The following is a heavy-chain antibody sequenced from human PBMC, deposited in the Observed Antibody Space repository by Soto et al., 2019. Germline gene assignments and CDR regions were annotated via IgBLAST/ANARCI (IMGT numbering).Heavy chain of an antibody. D-gene: IGHD2-15*01. CDR1: GGTFSSYA. V-gene: IGHV1-69*01. J-gene: IGHJ6*02. CDR3: ARSVVVAATYYYYGMDV. Sequence: QVQLVQSGAEVKKPGSSVKVSCKASGGTFSSYAISWVRQAPGQGLEWMGGIIPIFGTANYAQKFQGRVTIPADESKSTAYMELSSLRSEETAVYYCARSVVVAATYYYYGMDVWGQGTTVTVSS. CDR2: IIPIFGTA.